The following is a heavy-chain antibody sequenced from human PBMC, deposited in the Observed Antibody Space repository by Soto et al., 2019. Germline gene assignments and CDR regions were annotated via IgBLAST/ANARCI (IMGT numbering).Heavy chain of an antibody. CDR2: INTNTGGT. CDR1: GYSFTDYY. J-gene: IGHJ4*02. Sequence: QVQLVQSGAEVKKPGASVRVSCQASGYSFTDYYIHWVRQAPGQGFEWMGWINTNTGGTDYAQKFQGRVTMTRDTSITTIYLNLSGLRTDDSATYFCAKAPDFGDGVADSWGPGTLVSVSS. V-gene: IGHV1-2*02. D-gene: IGHD4-17*01. CDR3: AKAPDFGDGVADS.